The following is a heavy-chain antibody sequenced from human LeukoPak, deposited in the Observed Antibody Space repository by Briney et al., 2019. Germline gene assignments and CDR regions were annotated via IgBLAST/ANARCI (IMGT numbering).Heavy chain of an antibody. V-gene: IGHV3-48*03. CDR1: GFTFSTYE. CDR2: ISSSGSTT. CDR3: ARVSERGLPPDY. Sequence: GGSLRLSCAASGFTFSTYEMNWVRQAPGKGLEWVSYISSSGSTTFYADSVKSRFTISRDNAKNSLYLQMNSLRAEDTAVYYCARVSERGLPPDYWGQGTLVTVSS. D-gene: IGHD2-15*01. J-gene: IGHJ4*02.